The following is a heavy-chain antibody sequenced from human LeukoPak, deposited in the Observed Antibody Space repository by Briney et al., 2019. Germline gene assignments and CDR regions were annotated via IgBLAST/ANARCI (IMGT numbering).Heavy chain of an antibody. Sequence: TSVKVSCKASVFTFTSSAVQWVRQARGQRLEWIGWIVVGSGNTNYAQKFQERVTITRDMSKSTAYMELSSLRSEDTVVYYCAASPPLNSGSYNYFDYWGQGTLVTVSS. D-gene: IGHD1-26*01. CDR1: VFTFTSSA. CDR2: IVVGSGNT. V-gene: IGHV1-58*01. CDR3: AASPPLNSGSYNYFDY. J-gene: IGHJ4*02.